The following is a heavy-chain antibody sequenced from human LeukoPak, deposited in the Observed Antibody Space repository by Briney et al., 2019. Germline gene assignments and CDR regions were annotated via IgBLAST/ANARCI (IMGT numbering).Heavy chain of an antibody. Sequence: GGSLRLSCTTFGLTFGDYTMRWFRQAPGKGLEWVAVISYDGSNKYYADSVKGRFTISRDNSKNTLYLQMNSLRAEDTAVYYCAKDGLRYCSSTSCYGYYGMDVWGQGTTVTVSS. V-gene: IGHV3-30*04. CDR1: GLTFGDYT. D-gene: IGHD2-2*01. J-gene: IGHJ6*02. CDR3: AKDGLRYCSSTSCYGYYGMDV. CDR2: ISYDGSNK.